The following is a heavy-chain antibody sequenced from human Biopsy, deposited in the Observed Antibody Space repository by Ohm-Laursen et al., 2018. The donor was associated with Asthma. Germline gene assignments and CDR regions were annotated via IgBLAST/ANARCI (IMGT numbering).Heavy chain of an antibody. CDR3: ARGDSSGWSHYYFDY. J-gene: IGHJ4*02. D-gene: IGHD6-19*01. CDR1: GFTFGNFW. CDR2: INGDGSQK. Sequence: SLRLSCTASGFTFGNFWMSWGRQTPGKGLEWVATINGDGSQKSYVDSVTGRFTISRDNTKNTLHLQMHSLRVEDTAVYYCARGDSSGWSHYYFDYWGQGTLVTVSS. V-gene: IGHV3-7*03.